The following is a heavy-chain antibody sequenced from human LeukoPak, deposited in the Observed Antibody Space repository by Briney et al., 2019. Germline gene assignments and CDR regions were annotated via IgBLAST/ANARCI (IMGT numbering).Heavy chain of an antibody. CDR1: GFTFSSYW. Sequence: GGSLRLSCAASGFTFSSYWMHWVRQAPGKGLVWVANIKQDGSEKYYVDSVKGRFTISRDNAKNSLYLQMNSLRAEDTAVYYCARTRSSGGLYYFDYWGQGTLVTVSS. CDR3: ARTRSSGGLYYFDY. V-gene: IGHV3-7*01. CDR2: IKQDGSEK. J-gene: IGHJ4*02. D-gene: IGHD6-6*01.